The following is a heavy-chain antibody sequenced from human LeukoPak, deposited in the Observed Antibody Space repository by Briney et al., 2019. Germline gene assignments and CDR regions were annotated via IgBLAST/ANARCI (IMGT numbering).Heavy chain of an antibody. Sequence: SETLCLTCTVSGGSISSSNYYLGWIRQPPGKGLEWIGRIDYSGSTYYNTSLKSRVTISLDTSKNQFSLKLSSVTAADTAVDYCARLDGYCSSGSCYSVSFVDPWGQGTLVTASS. CDR2: IDYSGST. J-gene: IGHJ5*02. CDR3: ARLDGYCSSGSCYSVSFVDP. CDR1: GGSISSSNYY. D-gene: IGHD2-15*01. V-gene: IGHV4-39*01.